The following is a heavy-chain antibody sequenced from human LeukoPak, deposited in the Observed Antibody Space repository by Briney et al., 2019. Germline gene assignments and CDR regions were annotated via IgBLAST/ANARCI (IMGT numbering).Heavy chain of an antibody. Sequence: SETLSLTCTVSGGSISSNNYYWGWIRQPPGKGLEWIGSIYYSGSTYYNPSLKSRVTISVDTSKNQFSLKLSSVTAADTAVYYCARHGGLRLGWYFDLWGRGTLVTVSS. CDR2: IYYSGST. D-gene: IGHD3-16*01. V-gene: IGHV4-39*01. J-gene: IGHJ2*01. CDR1: GGSISSNNYY. CDR3: ARHGGLRLGWYFDL.